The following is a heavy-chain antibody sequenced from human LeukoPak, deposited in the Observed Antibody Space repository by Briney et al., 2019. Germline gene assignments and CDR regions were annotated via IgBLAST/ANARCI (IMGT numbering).Heavy chain of an antibody. CDR3: ASYSGGVATIDPAYYYYMDV. D-gene: IGHD5-12*01. J-gene: IGHJ6*03. CDR2: IIPIFGTA. Sequence: SVKVSCKASGGTFSSYAISWVRQAPGQGLEWMGGIIPIFGTANYAQRFQGRVTITADESTSTAYMELSSLRSEDTAVYYCASYSGGVATIDPAYYYYMDVWGKGTTVTVSS. CDR1: GGTFSSYA. V-gene: IGHV1-69*13.